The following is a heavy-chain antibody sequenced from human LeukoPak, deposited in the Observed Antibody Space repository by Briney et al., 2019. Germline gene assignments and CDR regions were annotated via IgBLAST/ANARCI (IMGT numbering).Heavy chain of an antibody. D-gene: IGHD4-17*01. CDR1: GFTFNSYA. Sequence: PGASLRLSCAASGFTFNSYAMSWVRQAPGKGLEWVSTISYSGGSTFYADSVKGRFTISRDSSKNTVYLQMNSLRVEDTAVYYCAKGREAYGDSQFDYWGQGSLVTVSS. V-gene: IGHV3-23*01. CDR3: AKGREAYGDSQFDY. J-gene: IGHJ4*02. CDR2: ISYSGGST.